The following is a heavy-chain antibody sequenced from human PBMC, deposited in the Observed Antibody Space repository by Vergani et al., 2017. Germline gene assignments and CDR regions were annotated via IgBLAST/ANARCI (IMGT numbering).Heavy chain of an antibody. D-gene: IGHD3-9*01. V-gene: IGHV3-7*01. Sequence: EVQLVESGGGLVQPGGSLRLSCAASGFTFSSYWMSWVRQAPGKGLEWVANIKQDGSEKYYVDSVKGRFTISRDNAKNSLYLQMNSLRAEDTAVYYCARVNYDILTGYYYYDYGMDVWGQGTTVTVSS. CDR1: GFTFSSYW. CDR3: ARVNYDILTGYYYYDYGMDV. J-gene: IGHJ6*02. CDR2: IKQDGSEK.